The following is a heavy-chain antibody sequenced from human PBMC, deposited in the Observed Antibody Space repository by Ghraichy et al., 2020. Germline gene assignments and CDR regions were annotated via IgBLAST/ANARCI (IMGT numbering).Heavy chain of an antibody. J-gene: IGHJ6*03. CDR1: GFTFSSYA. CDR3: ARGYYDFWSGYLGAYYYCYMDV. V-gene: IGHV3-30*04. CDR2: ISYDGSNK. D-gene: IGHD3-3*01. Sequence: GGSLRLSCAASGFTFSSYAMHWVRQAPGKGLEWVAVISYDGSNKYYADSVKGRFTISRDNSKNTLYLQMNSLRAEDTAVYYCARGYYDFWSGYLGAYYYCYMDVWGKGTTVTVSS.